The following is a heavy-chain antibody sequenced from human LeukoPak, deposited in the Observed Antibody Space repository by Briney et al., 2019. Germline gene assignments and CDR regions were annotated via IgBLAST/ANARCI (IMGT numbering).Heavy chain of an antibody. V-gene: IGHV3-7*01. CDR3: AKGATTVTQYYFDY. D-gene: IGHD4-17*01. Sequence: GGSLRLSCIASGFNMSDYWMSWVRQAPGKGLEWVANIKQDGSEIYSGDSLKGRFTISRDNAKNSLYLQMNSLRAEDTAVYYCAKGATTVTQYYFDYWGLGTLVTVSS. J-gene: IGHJ4*02. CDR1: GFNMSDYW. CDR2: IKQDGSEI.